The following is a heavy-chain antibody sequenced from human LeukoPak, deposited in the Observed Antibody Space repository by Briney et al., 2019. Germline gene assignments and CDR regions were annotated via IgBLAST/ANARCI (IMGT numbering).Heavy chain of an antibody. D-gene: IGHD4-17*01. Sequence: SVKVSCKASGGTFSSYAISWVRQAPGQGLEWMGGIIPIFGTANYAQKFQGRVTITADESTGTAYMELSSLRSEDTAVYYCARLATVTTRWFDPWGQGTLVTVSS. J-gene: IGHJ5*02. CDR3: ARLATVTTRWFDP. CDR1: GGTFSSYA. CDR2: IIPIFGTA. V-gene: IGHV1-69*13.